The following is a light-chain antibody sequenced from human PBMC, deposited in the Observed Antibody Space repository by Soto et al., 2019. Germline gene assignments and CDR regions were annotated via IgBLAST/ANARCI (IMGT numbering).Light chain of an antibody. J-gene: IGKJ4*01. Sequence: DIHLTQSPSFLSASVGDRVTITCRPSQAVPNNMAWYQQKPGKAPKLLIYAASTLQSGVPSRFSGSGSGTEFTLTISSLQPEDFATYSCQQLNSYPLTFGGGTKVDIK. V-gene: IGKV1-9*01. CDR1: QAVPNN. CDR2: AAS. CDR3: QQLNSYPLT.